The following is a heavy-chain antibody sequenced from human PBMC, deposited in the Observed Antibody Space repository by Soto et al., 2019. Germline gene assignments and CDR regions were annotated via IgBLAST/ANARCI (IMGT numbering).Heavy chain of an antibody. D-gene: IGHD2-15*01. CDR1: GFTFSYYW. J-gene: IGHJ3*01. CDR2: IHSDGSST. Sequence: EVQLVESEGGLVQPGVSLRRSCAASGFTFSYYWMHWVRQAPGQGLVWVSRIHSDGSSTTYADSVKGRFTISRDNAKNTLYLQMNSWRAEDTSVYYCARGGRGAFDLWGQGTMVTVSS. CDR3: ARGGRGAFDL. V-gene: IGHV3-74*01.